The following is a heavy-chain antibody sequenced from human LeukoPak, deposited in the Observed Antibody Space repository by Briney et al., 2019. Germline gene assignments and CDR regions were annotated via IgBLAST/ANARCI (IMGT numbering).Heavy chain of an antibody. CDR2: IQYDGSNK. D-gene: IGHD2-2*01. V-gene: IGHV3-30*02. CDR3: AKEDCSSTSCSPDY. J-gene: IGHJ4*02. CDR1: GFGFSSYG. Sequence: GGSLRLSCAAPGFGFSSYGMHWVRQAPGKGLEWVAFIQYDGSNKYYADSVKGRFTISRDNSKNSIYIQMNGLRGEDTAVYYCAKEDCSSTSCSPDYWGRGTLVTVSS.